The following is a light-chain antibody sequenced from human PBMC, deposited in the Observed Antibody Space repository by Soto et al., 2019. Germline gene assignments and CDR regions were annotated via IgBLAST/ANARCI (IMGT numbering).Light chain of an antibody. J-gene: IGKJ4*01. CDR1: QSVTSN. CDR3: QQYDQWPVT. Sequence: EIVMTQSPATLSVSPGERVTFSCRASQSVTSNLAWYQHKPGQAPRLLISGASTGATGIPARFSGSGSGTEFTLTIYSLQSEDYAIYYCQQYDQWPVTFGGGTKVDIK. V-gene: IGKV3-15*01. CDR2: GAS.